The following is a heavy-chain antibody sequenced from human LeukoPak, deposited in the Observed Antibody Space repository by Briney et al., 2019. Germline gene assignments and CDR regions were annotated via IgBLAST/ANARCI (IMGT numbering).Heavy chain of an antibody. V-gene: IGHV4-4*07. D-gene: IGHD1-7*01. CDR2: VHSSRGS. J-gene: IGHJ4*02. CDR3: ARENWNYGEDF. Sequence: SETLSLTCTVSGGSISNYYWSWIRQPAGKGLEWIGRVHSSRGSNYNPSLKSRVTMSVDSSKNQVSLKLIAVTAADSAVYYCARENWNYGEDFWGQGALVTVSS. CDR1: GGSISNYY.